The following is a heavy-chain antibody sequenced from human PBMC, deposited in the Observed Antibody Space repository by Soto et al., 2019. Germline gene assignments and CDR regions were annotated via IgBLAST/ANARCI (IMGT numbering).Heavy chain of an antibody. D-gene: IGHD2-2*01. V-gene: IGHV3-11*06. Sequence: PGGSLRLSCAASGFTFSDYYMSWIRQAPGKGLEWVSYISSSSSYTNYADSVKGRFTISRDNAKNSLYLQMNSLRAEDTAVYYCARAYARGYYFVYWGQGTLVTVSS. CDR3: ARAYARGYYFVY. J-gene: IGHJ4*02. CDR2: ISSSSSYT. CDR1: GFTFSDYY.